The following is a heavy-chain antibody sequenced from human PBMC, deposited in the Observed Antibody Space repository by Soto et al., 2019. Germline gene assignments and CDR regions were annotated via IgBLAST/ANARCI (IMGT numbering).Heavy chain of an antibody. Sequence: SETLSLTCTVSGGSGSSGIYYWTWIRQPPGKGPEGVGYIHYSGGTNYNPSLKSRGTISVDTAKNQFSLEQSSVTAADPAVYYRESETWGRAGPAMDVWGQGTTVTVSS. CDR3: ESETWGRAGPAMDV. CDR1: GGSGSSGIYY. V-gene: IGHV4-61*01. D-gene: IGHD3-16*01. CDR2: IHYSGGT. J-gene: IGHJ6*02.